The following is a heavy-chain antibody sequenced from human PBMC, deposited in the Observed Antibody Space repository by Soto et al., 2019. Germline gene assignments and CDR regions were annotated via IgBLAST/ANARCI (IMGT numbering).Heavy chain of an antibody. J-gene: IGHJ4*02. CDR2: ISYSGST. CDR3: ARAVTRTFDY. CDR1: GGSISSGAYF. Sequence: PSETLSLTCTVSGGSISSGAYFWNWIRQHPGEGLEWIGYISYSGSTYYNPSLKSRVSISLDTSKNQFSLRLSSVTAADTAVYYCARAVTRTFDYWGQGTLVTVSS. D-gene: IGHD4-17*01. V-gene: IGHV4-31*03.